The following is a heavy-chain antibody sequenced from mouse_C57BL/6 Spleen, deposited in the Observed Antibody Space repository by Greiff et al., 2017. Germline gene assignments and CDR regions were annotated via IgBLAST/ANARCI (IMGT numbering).Heavy chain of an antibody. J-gene: IGHJ4*01. CDR2: IYPGDGDT. CDR3: ARVYYGYDGKAMDY. D-gene: IGHD2-2*01. Sequence: QVQLKQSGAELVKPGASVKISCKASGYAFSGYWMNWVKQRPGKGLEWIGQIYPGDGDTNYNGKFKGKATLTADKSSSTAYMQLSSLTSEDSAVYFCARVYYGYDGKAMDYWGQGTSVTVSS. CDR1: GYAFSGYW. V-gene: IGHV1-80*01.